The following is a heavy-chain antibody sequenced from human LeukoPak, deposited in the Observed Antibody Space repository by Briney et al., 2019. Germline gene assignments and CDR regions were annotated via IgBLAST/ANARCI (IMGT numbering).Heavy chain of an antibody. Sequence: GGSLRLSCAVSGFSFSAYAMYWVRQAPGKGLEWVSSIEASGEVTYYADSVRGRFTVSRDNSKNTFFLHMNRLRGEDTALYYCAKGSGSGWYGWFAPWGQGTLVTVSS. V-gene: IGHV3-23*01. J-gene: IGHJ5*02. CDR2: IEASGEVT. CDR3: AKGSGSGWYGWFAP. D-gene: IGHD6-19*01. CDR1: GFSFSAYA.